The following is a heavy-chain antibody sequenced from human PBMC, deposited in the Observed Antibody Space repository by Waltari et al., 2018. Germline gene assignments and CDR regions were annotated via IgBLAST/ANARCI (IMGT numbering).Heavy chain of an antibody. Sequence: EVQLVESGGGLVQPGGSLRLSCTASGFTFKNHEMNWVRQAPGKGREWVSYISSRGNSMLYAEPVRGRLTNSRDNAKNSLFLQMKSLRAEDTAVYFCARDSYYYDSSTYYYSGTTDYWGQGTLVTVSS. CDR2: ISSRGNSM. CDR1: GFTFKNHE. CDR3: ARDSYYYDSSTYYYSGTTDY. V-gene: IGHV3-48*03. J-gene: IGHJ4*02. D-gene: IGHD3-22*01.